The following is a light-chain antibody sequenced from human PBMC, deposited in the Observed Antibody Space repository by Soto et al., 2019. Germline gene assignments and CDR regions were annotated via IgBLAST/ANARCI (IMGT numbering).Light chain of an antibody. V-gene: IGLV7-43*01. Sequence: QSVVTQESSLTVSPGGTVTLTCASNTGAVTSGFYPNWFQQKPGQAPRALIYSTSNKYSWTPARFSGSLLGGKAALTLSGVQPEDEAEYYCLLYYAGVNWVFGGGTKLTVL. CDR2: STS. CDR1: TGAVTSGFY. CDR3: LLYYAGVNWV. J-gene: IGLJ3*02.